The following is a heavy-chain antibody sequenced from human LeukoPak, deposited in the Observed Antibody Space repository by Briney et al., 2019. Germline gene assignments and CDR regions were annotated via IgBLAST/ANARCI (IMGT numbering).Heavy chain of an antibody. V-gene: IGHV3-21*01. CDR2: ISSSSSYI. Sequence: PGGSLRLSCAASGFTFSSYSMNSVRQAPGKGLEWVSSISSSSSYIYYADSVKGRFTISRDNAKNSLYLQMNSLRAEDTAVYYCARGPDSSSWYIEYFQHWGQGTLVTVSS. CDR1: GFTFSSYS. CDR3: ARGPDSSSWYIEYFQH. D-gene: IGHD6-13*01. J-gene: IGHJ1*01.